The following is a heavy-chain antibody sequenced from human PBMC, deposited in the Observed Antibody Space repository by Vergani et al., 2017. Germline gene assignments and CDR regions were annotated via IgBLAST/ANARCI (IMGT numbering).Heavy chain of an antibody. D-gene: IGHD1-20*01. CDR3: ARGGNWNDELEAFDI. J-gene: IGHJ3*02. CDR2: IKSKTDGGTT. V-gene: IGHV3-15*01. Sequence: EVQLVESGGGLVKPGGSLRLSCAASGFTFSNAWMSWVRQAPGKGLEWVGRIKSKTDGGTTDYAAPVKGRFTISRDDSKNTLYLQMNSLKTEDTAVYYCARGGNWNDELEAFDIWGQGTMVTVSS. CDR1: GFTFSNAW.